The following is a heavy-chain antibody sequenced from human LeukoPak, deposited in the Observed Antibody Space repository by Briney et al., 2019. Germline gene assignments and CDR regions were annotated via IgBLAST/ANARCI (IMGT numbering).Heavy chain of an antibody. V-gene: IGHV4-61*02. CDR3: ARWVGYGDYFDY. CDR2: IYTSGST. CDR1: GGSFSSGSYY. D-gene: IGHD4-17*01. Sequence: PSETLSLTCTVSGGSFSSGSYYWSWIRQPAGKGLEWIGRIYTSGSTNYNPSLKSRVTISVDTSKNQFSLKLSSVTAADTAVYYCARWVGYGDYFDYWGQGTLVTVSS. J-gene: IGHJ4*02.